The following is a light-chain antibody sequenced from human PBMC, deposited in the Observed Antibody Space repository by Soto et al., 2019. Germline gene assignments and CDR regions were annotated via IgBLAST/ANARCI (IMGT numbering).Light chain of an antibody. Sequence: DIHMTHSPSSVSASLLDRVTITCRASQSISSYLNWYQQKPGKAPKLLIYAASSLQSGVPSRFSGSGSGTDFTLTISSLQPEDFATYYCQQSYSTPPSTFGQGTKVDIK. V-gene: IGKV1-39*01. CDR2: AAS. J-gene: IGKJ1*01. CDR1: QSISSY. CDR3: QQSYSTPPST.